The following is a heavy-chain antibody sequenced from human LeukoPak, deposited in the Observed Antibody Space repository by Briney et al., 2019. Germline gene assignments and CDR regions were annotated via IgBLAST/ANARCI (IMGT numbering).Heavy chain of an antibody. Sequence: SVKVSCKASGGTFSSYAIGWVRQAPGQGLEWMGRIIPIFGTANYAQKFQGRVTITTDESTSTAYMELSSLRSEDTAVYYCAREGGSNQALDYWGQGTLVTVSS. J-gene: IGHJ4*02. CDR1: GGTFSSYA. CDR2: IIPIFGTA. CDR3: AREGGSNQALDY. V-gene: IGHV1-69*05. D-gene: IGHD6-25*01.